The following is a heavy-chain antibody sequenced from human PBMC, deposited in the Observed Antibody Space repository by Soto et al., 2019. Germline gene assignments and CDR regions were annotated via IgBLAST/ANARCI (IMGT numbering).Heavy chain of an antibody. CDR2: IWYDGSNK. J-gene: IGHJ3*02. D-gene: IGHD3-22*01. CDR3: ARQAYYDSSGYYSDAFDI. CDR1: GFTFSSYG. Sequence: GGSLRLSCAASGFTFSSYGMHWVRQAPGKGLEWVAVIWYDGSNKYYADSVKGRFTISRDNSKNTLYLQMNSLKASDTAMYYCARQAYYDSSGYYSDAFDIWGQGTMVTVSS. V-gene: IGHV3-33*01.